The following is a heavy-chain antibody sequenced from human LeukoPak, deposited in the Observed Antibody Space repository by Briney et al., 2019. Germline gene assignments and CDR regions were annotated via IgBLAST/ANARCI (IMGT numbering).Heavy chain of an antibody. D-gene: IGHD1-20*01. CDR2: VYTSGST. Sequence: PSQTLPLTYTVSGGSISSGSYYWSWIRQPAGKGLEWIGRVYTSGSTNYNPSLKSRVTISVDTSKNQFSLKLSSVTAADTAVYYCARSASITGTRFYYYYGMDVWGQGTTVTVSS. CDR3: ARSASITGTRFYYYYGMDV. J-gene: IGHJ6*02. V-gene: IGHV4-61*02. CDR1: GGSISSGSYY.